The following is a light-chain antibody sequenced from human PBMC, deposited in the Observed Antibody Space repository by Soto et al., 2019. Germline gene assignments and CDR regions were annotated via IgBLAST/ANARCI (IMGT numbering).Light chain of an antibody. V-gene: IGKV1-39*01. Sequence: DIQMTQSLSSLSASVGDRVTITCRASQSISRSLNWYQRKLGKVPKVLIYGASSLQSGVPSRFSGSGSGTDFTLTISSLQPEDFATYYCQESYTALWGTFGQGTRVEI. CDR1: QSISRS. J-gene: IGKJ1*01. CDR2: GAS. CDR3: QESYTALWGT.